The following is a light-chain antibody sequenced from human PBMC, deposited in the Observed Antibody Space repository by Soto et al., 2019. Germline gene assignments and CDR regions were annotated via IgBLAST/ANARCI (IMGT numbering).Light chain of an antibody. J-gene: IGKJ1*01. Sequence: EIVLTQSPDTLSLSPGERATLSCRASQSISSSYLGWFQQKPGQAPRLLIYGASSRATGIPDRFRGSGSGTDFSLTISRLEPEDFAVYYCQHYGSSPLTFGQGTKVEIK. CDR1: QSISSSY. CDR2: GAS. CDR3: QHYGSSPLT. V-gene: IGKV3-20*01.